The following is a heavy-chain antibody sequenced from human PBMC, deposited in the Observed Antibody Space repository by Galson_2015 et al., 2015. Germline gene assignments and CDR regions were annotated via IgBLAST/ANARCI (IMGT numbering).Heavy chain of an antibody. J-gene: IGHJ4*02. CDR1: GFTFSSDW. D-gene: IGHD3-16*01. Sequence: SLRLSCAASGFTFSSDWMHWVRQAPGKGLVWISRINSDGTSKTYADSVKGRFTISRDNAKNTLYLQMNSLRAEDTAVYYCARDPLWDRTLGFDNWGQGTLVTVSS. V-gene: IGHV3-74*01. CDR3: ARDPLWDRTLGFDN. CDR2: INSDGTSK.